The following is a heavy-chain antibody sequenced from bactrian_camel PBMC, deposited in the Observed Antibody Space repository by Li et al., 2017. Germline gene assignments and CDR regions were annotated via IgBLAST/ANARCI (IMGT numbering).Heavy chain of an antibody. V-gene: IGHV3S40*01. J-gene: IGHJ6*01. D-gene: IGHD6*01. CDR2: IYIGDGKTDYADST. CDR3: AAASRSSCRRAYGGSWYSLSNDFHY. CDR1: AYTDCNYA. Sequence: VQLVESGGGSVQAGGSLRLSCRVSAYTDCNYAMSWYRQAPGKEREGVAAIYIGDGKTDYADSTFYSDSAEGRFTISRDNAKNTFYLQMNSLKPEDTAMYYCAAASRSSCRRAYGGSWYSLSNDFHYWGQGTQVTVS.